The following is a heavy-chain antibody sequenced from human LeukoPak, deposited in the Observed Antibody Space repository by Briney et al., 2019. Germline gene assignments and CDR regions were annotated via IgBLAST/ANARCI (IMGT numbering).Heavy chain of an antibody. J-gene: IGHJ4*02. Sequence: PGGSLRLSCAASGFTFSSYAMHWVRQAPGKGLEWVAVISYDGSNKYCADSVKGRFAISRDNSKNTLYLRMDSLRAEDTAVYYCAKDPRITTIVGLYYFDYWGQGTLVTVSS. CDR1: GFTFSSYA. CDR2: ISYDGSNK. V-gene: IGHV3-30*18. CDR3: AKDPRITTIVGLYYFDY. D-gene: IGHD3-22*01.